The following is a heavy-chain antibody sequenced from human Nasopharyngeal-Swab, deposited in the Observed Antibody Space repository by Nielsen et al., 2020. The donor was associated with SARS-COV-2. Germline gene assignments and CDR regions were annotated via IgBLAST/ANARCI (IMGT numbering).Heavy chain of an antibody. D-gene: IGHD6-13*01. J-gene: IGHJ4*02. Sequence: SVKVSCKASGYTLTSYAMNWVRQAPGQGLEWMGWINTNTGNPTYAQGFTGRFVFSLDTSVSTAYLQISSLKAEDTAVYYCARDWSPRYSSSWNFDYWGQGTLVTVSS. CDR3: ARDWSPRYSSSWNFDY. CDR1: GYTLTSYA. CDR2: INTNTGNP. V-gene: IGHV7-4-1*02.